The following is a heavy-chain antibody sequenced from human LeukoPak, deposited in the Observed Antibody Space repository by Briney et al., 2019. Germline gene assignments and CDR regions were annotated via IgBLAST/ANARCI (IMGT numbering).Heavy chain of an antibody. V-gene: IGHV3-53*01. Sequence: GGSLRLSCAASGLTVSSNSMSWVRQAPGKGLEWVSFIYSGGSTYYADSVKGRFTISRDNSKNALYLQMNSLRADDTAVYYCARRAGAYSHPYDYWGQGTLVTVSS. J-gene: IGHJ4*02. CDR2: IYSGGST. CDR3: ARRAGAYSHPYDY. D-gene: IGHD4/OR15-4a*01. CDR1: GLTVSSNS.